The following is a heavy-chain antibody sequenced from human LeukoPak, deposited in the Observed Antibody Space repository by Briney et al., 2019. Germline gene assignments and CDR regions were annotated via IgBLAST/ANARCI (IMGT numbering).Heavy chain of an antibody. CDR2: INSDGSSI. J-gene: IGHJ4*02. CDR1: GFTFNTFW. Sequence: GGSLRLSCEASGFTFNTFWMYWVRQAPGKGLVWVSRINSDGSSISYADSVKGRFTISRDNAKNTLYLQMDSLRAEDTAVYYCAKTHPMAGALLDFWGQGTLVTVFS. D-gene: IGHD6-19*01. V-gene: IGHV3-74*01. CDR3: AKTHPMAGALLDF.